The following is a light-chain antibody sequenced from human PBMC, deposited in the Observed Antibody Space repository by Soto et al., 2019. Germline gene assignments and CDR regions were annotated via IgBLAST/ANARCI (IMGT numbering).Light chain of an antibody. CDR2: GAS. V-gene: IGKV3-15*01. CDR3: QQYNNWPRT. CDR1: QSVSSN. J-gene: IGKJ1*01. Sequence: EIVMTQSPATLSVSPGERATLSCRASQSVSSNLAWYQQKPGQAPRLLIYGASTRATGIPARFSGSGSGTVFTLTISSLQSEDFAVYYCQQYNNWPRTFGQGTKV.